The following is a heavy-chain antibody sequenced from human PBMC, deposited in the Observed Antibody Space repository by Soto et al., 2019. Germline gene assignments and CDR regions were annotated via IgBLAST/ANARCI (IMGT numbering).Heavy chain of an antibody. D-gene: IGHD2-15*01. Sequence: EVQLLESGGGLVQPGGSLRLSCAASGFTFSSYAMSWVRQAPGKGLEWVSSMSGGGGSTYYADSVKGRFTISRDNSKHTLFLQMNSLRADDTAVYYCAKGAVPATLNYFDCWGQGTLVTVSS. V-gene: IGHV3-23*01. CDR1: GFTFSSYA. CDR3: AKGAVPATLNYFDC. CDR2: MSGGGGST. J-gene: IGHJ4*02.